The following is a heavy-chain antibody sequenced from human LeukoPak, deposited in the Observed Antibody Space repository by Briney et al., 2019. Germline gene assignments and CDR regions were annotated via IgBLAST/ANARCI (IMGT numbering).Heavy chain of an antibody. Sequence: GGSLRLSCAASGFTFSSYSMNWVRQAPGKGLEWVSSISSSSTYMYYADSVKGRFTISRDNAKNSLYLQMNSLRAEGTAVYYCARDFGWAITMVRGVIPRVFDYWGQGTLVTVSS. V-gene: IGHV3-21*01. CDR1: GFTFSSYS. D-gene: IGHD3-10*01. CDR3: ARDFGWAITMVRGVIPRVFDY. J-gene: IGHJ4*02. CDR2: ISSSSTYM.